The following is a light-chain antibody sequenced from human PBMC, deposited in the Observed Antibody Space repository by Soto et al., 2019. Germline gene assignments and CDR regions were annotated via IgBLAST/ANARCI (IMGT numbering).Light chain of an antibody. J-gene: IGLJ2*01. Sequence: QSALTQPRSVSGSPGQSVTISCTGTSRDVGASKFVSWYQQHPGKAPTLIIYDVSRRPSGVPDRFSGSKSGNMASLTISGLQDDDEADYHCCSYAGSYRVVFGGGTKLTVL. V-gene: IGLV2-11*01. CDR3: CSYAGSYRVV. CDR1: SRDVGASKF. CDR2: DVS.